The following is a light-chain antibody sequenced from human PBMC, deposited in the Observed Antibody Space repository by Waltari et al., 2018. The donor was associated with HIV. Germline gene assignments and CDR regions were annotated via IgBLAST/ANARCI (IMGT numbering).Light chain of an antibody. CDR2: LNHDGSH. Sequence: QLVLTQSPSASASLGASVTLICTLSSGPITNAIAWHQQQPEKGPRYLMKLNHDGSHNKGDGIPDRFSGSSSGAERYLTISSLQSEDEGDCYCQTWGTGILLFGGGTKLTVL. CDR3: QTWGTGILL. J-gene: IGLJ3*02. V-gene: IGLV4-69*01. CDR1: SGPITNA.